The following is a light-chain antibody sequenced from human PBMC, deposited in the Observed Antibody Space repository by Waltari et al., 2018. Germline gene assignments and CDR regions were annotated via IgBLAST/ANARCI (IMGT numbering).Light chain of an antibody. V-gene: IGLV3-27*01. Sequence: SFELTQTSSLSVSPGQTVRLTCSGDVLANKYARWFQQKQGQAPILIICKDTERPSGIPERFSGASSGTTVTLTISGAQVEDEADYYCYSAADNDLGVFGGGTKLTVL. CDR3: YSAADNDLGV. CDR1: VLANKY. J-gene: IGLJ3*02. CDR2: KDT.